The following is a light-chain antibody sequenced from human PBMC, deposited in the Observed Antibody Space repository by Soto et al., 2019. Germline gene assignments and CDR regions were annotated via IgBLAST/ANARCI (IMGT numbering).Light chain of an antibody. J-gene: IGKJ2*01. CDR2: GAS. Sequence: EIVMTQSPATLSVSPGERATLSCRASQSVSSNLAWYQQKPGQAPSLLIYGASTRATGIPARFSGSGSGTEFPLTISSLQSEDFAVYYCQQYNNWPGYTFGQGTKLEIK. CDR3: QQYNNWPGYT. CDR1: QSVSSN. V-gene: IGKV3-15*01.